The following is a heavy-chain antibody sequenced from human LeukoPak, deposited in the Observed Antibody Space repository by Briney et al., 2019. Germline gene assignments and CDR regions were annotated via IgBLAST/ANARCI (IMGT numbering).Heavy chain of an antibody. CDR3: AREIAQQLDY. J-gene: IGHJ4*02. CDR2: IKQEGSEK. D-gene: IGHD6-13*01. Sequence: SGGSLRLSCAASGFPFSNYWMNWVRLAPGKGLEWVANIKQEGSEKYYVDSVKGRFIISRDDAKNSLFLQMNSLRVEDTAVYYCAREIAQQLDYWGQGTLVTVSA. CDR1: GFPFSNYW. V-gene: IGHV3-7*01.